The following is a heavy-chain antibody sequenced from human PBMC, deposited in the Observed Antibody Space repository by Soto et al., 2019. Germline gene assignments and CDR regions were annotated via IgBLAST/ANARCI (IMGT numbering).Heavy chain of an antibody. D-gene: IGHD3-3*01. CDR2: VYYTGTT. CDR1: GGFVSSASYY. CDR3: ARMRFGEVPYWCDP. V-gene: IGHV4-61*01. J-gene: IGHJ5*02. Sequence: QVQLQESGPGLVKPSETLSLTCTVSGGFVSSASYYWSWLRQPPGKEMEFIAYVYYTGTTKSSHSLKSRASISLDTSKNQFSLNLISVTTADTAIYYCARMRFGEVPYWCDPWGQGILVTVS.